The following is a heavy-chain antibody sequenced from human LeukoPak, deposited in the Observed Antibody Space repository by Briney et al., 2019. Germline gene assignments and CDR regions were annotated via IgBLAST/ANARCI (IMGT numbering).Heavy chain of an antibody. CDR2: LYTTGTT. Sequence: PSETLSLTCAVSGASITSCYWRWVRQSAGKGLEWIGRLYTTGTTNYNPSLKSRVTMSGDSSKNQLSLTLTSVTTADTAVYYCVRDGANWEEPNDAFDTWGQGTLLTVSS. D-gene: IGHD1-26*01. V-gene: IGHV4-4*07. CDR3: VRDGANWEEPNDAFDT. CDR1: GASITSCY. J-gene: IGHJ3*02.